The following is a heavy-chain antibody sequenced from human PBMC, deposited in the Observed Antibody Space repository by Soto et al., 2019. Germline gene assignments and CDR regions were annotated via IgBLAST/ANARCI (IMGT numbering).Heavy chain of an antibody. D-gene: IGHD3-10*01. J-gene: IGHJ4*02. CDR3: TRDYGWITSEEFDY. V-gene: IGHV1-18*01. Sequence: QVQLVQSGGDVKKPGASVKVSCKASGYTFTSYGFSWVRQAPGQGLEWMGWISAKNGNINYAEKFQGRVTMTTDKSTTTAYMEWRSLRFDDTAVYYCTRDYGWITSEEFDYWGQGTLVTVSS. CDR2: ISAKNGNI. CDR1: GYTFTSYG.